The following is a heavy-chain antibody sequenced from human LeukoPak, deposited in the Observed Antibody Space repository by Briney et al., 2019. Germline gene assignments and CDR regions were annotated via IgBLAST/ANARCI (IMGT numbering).Heavy chain of an antibody. D-gene: IGHD6-13*01. CDR3: ARGIAAASERAFDI. V-gene: IGHV4-59*01. Sequence: KPSETLSLTCTVSGGSISSYYWSWIRQPPGKGLEWIGYIYYSGSTNYNPSLKSRVTISVDTSKNQFSLKLSSVTAADTAVYYCARGIAAASERAFDIWGQGTMVTVSS. CDR1: GGSISSYY. J-gene: IGHJ3*02. CDR2: IYYSGST.